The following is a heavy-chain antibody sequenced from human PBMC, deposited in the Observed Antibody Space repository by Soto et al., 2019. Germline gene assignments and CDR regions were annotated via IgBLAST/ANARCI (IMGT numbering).Heavy chain of an antibody. J-gene: IGHJ5*02. V-gene: IGHV2-5*02. CDR2: ISWDDDK. CDR3: ARSRVVPAKGNNWCDT. CDR1: GFSLSTSGVG. D-gene: IGHD2-15*01. Sequence: QITLKESGPTLVKPTQTLTLTCTFSGFSLSTSGVGVGWIRQPPGKALEWLAFISWDDDKRYSPSLTSRLTITNDTSKNQVVLTMPNTDPVDTAPYYCARSRVVPAKGNNWCDTWGQGILVIVSS.